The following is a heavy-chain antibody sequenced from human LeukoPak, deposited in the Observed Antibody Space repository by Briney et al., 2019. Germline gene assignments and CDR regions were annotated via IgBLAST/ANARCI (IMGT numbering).Heavy chain of an antibody. CDR1: GFTFSSCP. CDR3: AKMMPESTGNGFDI. CDR2: VSSSGIHT. Sequence: PGGSLRLSCAASGFTFSSCPMTWVRQDPGKGLEWVSSVSSSGIHTYYLDSVKGRFTISRDNSKNTLYLQMNSLRAEDTAVYYCAKMMPESTGNGFDIWGQGTMVTVSS. D-gene: IGHD1-1*01. V-gene: IGHV3-23*01. J-gene: IGHJ3*02.